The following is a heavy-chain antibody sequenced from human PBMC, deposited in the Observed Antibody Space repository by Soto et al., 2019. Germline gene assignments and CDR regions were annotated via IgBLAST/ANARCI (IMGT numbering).Heavy chain of an antibody. CDR1: GGSISSYY. V-gene: IGHV4-59*01. J-gene: IGHJ5*01. CDR3: ARVKNVGRLGSYGYVMGFDS. CDR2: IYYSGST. D-gene: IGHD5-18*01. Sequence: SETLSLTCTVSGGSISSYYWSWIRQPPGKGLEWIGYIYYSGSTNYNPSLKSRVTISVDTSKNQFSLKLSSVTAADTAVYYCARVKNVGRLGSYGYVMGFDSRGQGTLVT.